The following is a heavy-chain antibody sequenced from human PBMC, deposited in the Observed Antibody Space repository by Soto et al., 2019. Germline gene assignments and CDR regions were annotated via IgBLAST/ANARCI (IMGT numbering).Heavy chain of an antibody. Sequence: EVQLVETGGGLIQPGGSLRLSCAASGFTVSSNYMSWVRQAPGKGLERVSVIYSGGSTYYADSVKGRFTISRDNSKNTLYLQMSSLRAEDTAVYYCARSGGFGELLYEGGAFDIWGQGTMVTVSS. V-gene: IGHV3-53*02. CDR1: GFTVSSNY. CDR2: IYSGGST. D-gene: IGHD3-10*01. CDR3: ARSGGFGELLYEGGAFDI. J-gene: IGHJ3*02.